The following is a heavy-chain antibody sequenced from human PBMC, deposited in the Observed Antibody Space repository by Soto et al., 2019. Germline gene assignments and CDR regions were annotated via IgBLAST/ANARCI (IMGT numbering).Heavy chain of an antibody. CDR2: ITDTGDST. Sequence: EVQILESGGGLVQPGGSLRLSCSASGVDFSSYAMSWVRQAPGKGLDWVSSITDTGDSTYYSDSVKGRFTVSRDNSKNTLFLQMNSLRVEDTAIYYCAKDAAGRVAARFGNWGQGSLVTVSS. CDR1: GVDFSSYA. D-gene: IGHD2-15*01. V-gene: IGHV3-23*01. CDR3: AKDAAGRVAARFGN. J-gene: IGHJ4*02.